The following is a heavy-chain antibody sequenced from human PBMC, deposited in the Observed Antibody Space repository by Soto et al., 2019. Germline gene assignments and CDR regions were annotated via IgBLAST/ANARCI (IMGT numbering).Heavy chain of an antibody. CDR1: GFTFSSYA. Sequence: QVQLVESGGGVVQPGRSLRLSCAASGFTFSSYAMHWVRQAPGKGLEWVAVISYDGSDKYYADSVKGRFTISRDNCKNTLNLQMNSLRADETAVYYCAKALGELSPESYDYWGQGTLITVSS. CDR3: AKALGELSPESYDY. V-gene: IGHV3-30*18. CDR2: ISYDGSDK. D-gene: IGHD3-16*02. J-gene: IGHJ4*02.